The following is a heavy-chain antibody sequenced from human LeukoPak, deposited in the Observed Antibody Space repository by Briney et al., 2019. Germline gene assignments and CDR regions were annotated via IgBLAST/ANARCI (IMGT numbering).Heavy chain of an antibody. CDR3: ATGGYGDYVYPYLFYYMDV. CDR1: GYTLTELS. D-gene: IGHD4-17*01. V-gene: IGHV1-24*01. Sequence: ASVKVSCKVSGYTLTELSIHWVRQAPGKGLEWMGGFDPEDGETIYAQKFQGRVTMTEDTSTDTAYMELSSLRSEDTAVYYCATGGYGDYVYPYLFYYMDVWGKGTTVTVSS. CDR2: FDPEDGET. J-gene: IGHJ6*03.